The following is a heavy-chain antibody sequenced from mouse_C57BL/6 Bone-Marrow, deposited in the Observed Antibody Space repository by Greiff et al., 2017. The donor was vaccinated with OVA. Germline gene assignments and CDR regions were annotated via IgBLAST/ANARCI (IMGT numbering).Heavy chain of an antibody. D-gene: IGHD6-2*01. CDR3: TRVSLDY. V-gene: IGHV1-5*01. CDR1: GYTFTSYW. CDR2: IYPGNSDT. J-gene: IGHJ2*01. Sequence: VQLQQSGTVLARPGASVKMSCKTSGYTFTSYWMHWVKQRPGQGLEWIGAIYPGNSDTSYNQKFKGKAKLTAVTSASTAYMELSSLTNEDSAVYYGTRVSLDYWGQGTTLTVSS.